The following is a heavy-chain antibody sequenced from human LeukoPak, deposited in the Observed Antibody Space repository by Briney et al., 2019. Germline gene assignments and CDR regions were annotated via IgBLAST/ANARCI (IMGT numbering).Heavy chain of an antibody. CDR3: ARDPPTLSSGYYPSYYFDY. CDR1: GYTFTSYY. CDR2: INPSGGST. V-gene: IGHV1-46*01. Sequence: ASVKVSCKASGYTFTSYYMHWVRQAPGQGLEWMGIINPSGGSTSYAQKFQGRVTMTRDTSTSTVYVELSSLRSEDTAVYYCARDPPTLSSGYYPSYYFDYWGQGTLVTVSS. J-gene: IGHJ4*02. D-gene: IGHD3-22*01.